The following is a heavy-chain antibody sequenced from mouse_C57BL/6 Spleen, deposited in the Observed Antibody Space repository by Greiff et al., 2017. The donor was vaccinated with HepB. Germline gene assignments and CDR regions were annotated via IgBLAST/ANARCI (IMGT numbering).Heavy chain of an antibody. Sequence: QVQLQQSGAELVRPGSSVKLSCKASGYTFTSYWMHWVKQRPIQGLEWIGNIDPSDSETHYNQKFKDKATLTVDKSSSTAYMQLSSLTSEDSAVYYCARSHYYGNYGYAMDYWGQGTSVTVSS. CDR1: GYTFTSYW. J-gene: IGHJ4*01. V-gene: IGHV1-52*01. CDR3: ARSHYYGNYGYAMDY. D-gene: IGHD2-1*01. CDR2: IDPSDSET.